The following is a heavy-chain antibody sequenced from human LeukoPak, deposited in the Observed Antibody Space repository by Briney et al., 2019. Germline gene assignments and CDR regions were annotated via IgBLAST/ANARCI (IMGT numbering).Heavy chain of an antibody. D-gene: IGHD3-22*01. V-gene: IGHV3-23*01. CDR3: AKDLSSGYLGFDY. CDR1: GFTFSSYA. CDR2: NSGSGDST. Sequence: GGSLRLSCAASGFTFSSYAMSWVRQAPGKGLEWVSANSGSGDSTYYADSVKGRFTISRDNSKNMLYLQMNSLRAEDTALYYCAKDLSSGYLGFDYWGQGTLVTVSS. J-gene: IGHJ4*02.